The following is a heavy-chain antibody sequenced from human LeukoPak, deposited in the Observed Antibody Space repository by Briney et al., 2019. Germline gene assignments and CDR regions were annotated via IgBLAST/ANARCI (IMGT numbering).Heavy chain of an antibody. CDR3: AKVTGDYYDTSVAFDY. D-gene: IGHD3-22*01. Sequence: GGSLRLSCAASGFIFSSYGMHWVRQAPGKGLEWVARIWHDGSNDDYADSVKGRFTISRDNSKNTLYLQMNSLRAEDTAIYYCAKVTGDYYDTSVAFDYWGQGTLVTVSS. V-gene: IGHV3-33*06. J-gene: IGHJ4*02. CDR1: GFIFSSYG. CDR2: IWHDGSND.